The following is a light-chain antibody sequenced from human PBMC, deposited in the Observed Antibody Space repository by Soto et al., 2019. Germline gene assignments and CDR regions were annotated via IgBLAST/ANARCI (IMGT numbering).Light chain of an antibody. CDR3: QKCKVAPFT. J-gene: IGKJ4*01. V-gene: IGKV1-27*01. CDR1: QDIGNS. Sequence: DIQMTQSPSSLSAFVGDRVTITCRASQDIGNSLAWYQQKPGKVPKLLIYAASTLQSGVPSRFSGSGSGTDFTLTISSLQPEDVATYYCQKCKVAPFTLGGGTKVDIK. CDR2: AAS.